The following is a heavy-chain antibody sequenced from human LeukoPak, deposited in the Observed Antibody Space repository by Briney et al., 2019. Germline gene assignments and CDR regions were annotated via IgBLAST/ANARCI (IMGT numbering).Heavy chain of an antibody. J-gene: IGHJ4*02. D-gene: IGHD2-21*01. CDR3: AREFVVEPKSSFDH. CDR2: INQVGDSL. CDR1: GFTLGDFW. Sequence: GGSLRLSCAASGFTLGDFWMSWVRQAPGKGLEWVANINQVGDSLSYVTSVRGRFTISRDNAKNALILQMSSLRAEDTAIYYCAREFVVEPKSSFDHWGQGTLVTVSS. V-gene: IGHV3-7*03.